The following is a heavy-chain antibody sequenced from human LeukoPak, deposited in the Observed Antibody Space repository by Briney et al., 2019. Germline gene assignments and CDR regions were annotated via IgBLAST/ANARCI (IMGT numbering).Heavy chain of an antibody. D-gene: IGHD3-3*01. CDR1: GGTFSSYA. V-gene: IGHV1-69*04. Sequence: SVKVSCKSSGGTFSSYAISWVRQAPGQGLEWMGRIIPILGIANYAQKFQGRVTITADKSTSTAYMELSSLRSEDTAVYYCARDRRFLEWLLPSPYYYGMDVWGQGTTVTVSS. CDR2: IIPILGIA. CDR3: ARDRRFLEWLLPSPYYYGMDV. J-gene: IGHJ6*02.